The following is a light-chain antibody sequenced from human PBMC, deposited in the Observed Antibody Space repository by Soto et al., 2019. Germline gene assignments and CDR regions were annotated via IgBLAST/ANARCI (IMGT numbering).Light chain of an antibody. CDR2: KAS. V-gene: IGKV1-5*03. CDR1: QSISNW. J-gene: IGKJ1*01. Sequence: DIQMTQSPSTLSASVGDRVTITCRASQSISNWLAWYQQKPGKAPKLLIYKASSLESWVPSRFSGSGSGTEFTLTISSLQPDDFATYYCQQHNSYSQTFGQGTKVEIK. CDR3: QQHNSYSQT.